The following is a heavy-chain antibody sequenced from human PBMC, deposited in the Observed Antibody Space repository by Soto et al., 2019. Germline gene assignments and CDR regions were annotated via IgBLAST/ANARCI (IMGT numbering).Heavy chain of an antibody. CDR3: ARGGGVGATTGWD. Sequence: QVQLVQSGAEVKKPGSSVKVSCKASGGTFSSYAISWVRQAPGQGLEWMGGSIPIFGTANYAQKFQGRVTITADISTSTAYRELGRVRSGDRAVYYCARGGGVGATTGWDWGQGTLVTVSS. CDR1: GGTFSSYA. J-gene: IGHJ4*02. CDR2: SIPIFGTA. V-gene: IGHV1-69*06. D-gene: IGHD1-26*01.